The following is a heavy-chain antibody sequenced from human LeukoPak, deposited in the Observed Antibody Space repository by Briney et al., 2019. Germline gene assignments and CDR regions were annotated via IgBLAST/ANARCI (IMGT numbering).Heavy chain of an antibody. V-gene: IGHV3-48*03. CDR1: GFTFSSYE. Sequence: GGSLRLSCAASGFTFSSYEMNWVRQAPGKGLEWVSYISSSGSTTYYADSVKGRFTISRDNSKNTLYLQMNSLRAEDTAVYYCARTPTIYYMDVWGKGTTVTISS. CDR2: ISSSGSTT. J-gene: IGHJ6*03. D-gene: IGHD1-26*01. CDR3: ARTPTIYYMDV.